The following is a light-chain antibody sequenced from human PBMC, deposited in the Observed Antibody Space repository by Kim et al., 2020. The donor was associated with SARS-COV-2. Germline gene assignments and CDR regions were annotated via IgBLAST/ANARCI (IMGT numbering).Light chain of an antibody. V-gene: IGLV3-1*01. CDR2: QDS. CDR3: QAWDSSTNWV. CDR1: KLGDKY. Sequence: SYELTQPPSVSVSPGQTASITCSGDKLGDKYACWYQQKPGQSPVLVIYQDSKRPSGIPERFSGSNSGNTATLTISGTQAMDEADYYCQAWDSSTNWVFGGGTKRNVL. J-gene: IGLJ3*02.